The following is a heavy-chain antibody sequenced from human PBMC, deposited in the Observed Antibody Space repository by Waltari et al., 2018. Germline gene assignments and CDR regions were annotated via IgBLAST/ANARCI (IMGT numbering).Heavy chain of an antibody. CDR1: GFIFSSYD. J-gene: IGHJ4*02. CDR2: ISDDGSNK. V-gene: IGHV3-30*07. Sequence: VQLLESGGGLVQPGGSLRLSCAASGFIFSSYDMQWVRQAPGKGLEWCPVISDDGSNKYYADSLKGRFTISRDNSKNTLYLQMNSLRAEDTAVYYCARARQQLEFDYWGQGTLVTVSS. D-gene: IGHD6-13*01. CDR3: ARARQQLEFDY.